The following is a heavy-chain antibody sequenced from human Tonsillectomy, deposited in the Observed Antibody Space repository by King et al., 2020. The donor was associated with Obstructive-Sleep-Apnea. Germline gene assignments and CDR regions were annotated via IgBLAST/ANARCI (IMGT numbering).Heavy chain of an antibody. CDR1: GYTFTGYY. J-gene: IGHJ6*02. CDR2: INPHSGGT. D-gene: IGHD3-10*01. Sequence: VQLVESGAEVKKPGASVKVSCKASGYTFTGYYIHWVRQAPGQGLEWMGWINPHSGGTDYAQKFQAWVTMTRDTSISTAYMELGRLRSDDTAVYYCAREYYGSGSHRKHMDVWGQGTTVTVSS. CDR3: AREYYGSGSHRKHMDV. V-gene: IGHV1-2*04.